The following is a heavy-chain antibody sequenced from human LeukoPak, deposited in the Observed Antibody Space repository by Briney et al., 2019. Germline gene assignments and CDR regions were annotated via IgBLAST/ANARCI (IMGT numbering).Heavy chain of an antibody. Sequence: PSETLSLTCAVYGGSFSGYYWSWIRQPPGKGLEWIGEINHSGSTNYNPSLKSRVTISVDTSKNQFSLKLSPVTAADTAVYYCARHGSPYSSSWQRFDPWGQGTLVTVSS. CDR2: INHSGST. CDR3: ARHGSPYSSSWQRFDP. J-gene: IGHJ5*02. CDR1: GGSFSGYY. D-gene: IGHD6-13*01. V-gene: IGHV4-34*01.